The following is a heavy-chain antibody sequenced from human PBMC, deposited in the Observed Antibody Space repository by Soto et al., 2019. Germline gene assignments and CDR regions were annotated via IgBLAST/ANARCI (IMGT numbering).Heavy chain of an antibody. CDR1: GGSFSGYY. Sequence: SETLSLTCAVYGGSFSGYYWSWIRQPPGKGLEWIGEINHSGSTNYNPSLKSRVNISVDTSKNQFSLKLSSVTAADTAVEYYARSSVVVKHHYYYYYGMDVWGQGTTVTVSS. V-gene: IGHV4-34*01. CDR2: INHSGST. CDR3: ARSSVVVKHHYYYYYGMDV. J-gene: IGHJ6*02. D-gene: IGHD6-25*01.